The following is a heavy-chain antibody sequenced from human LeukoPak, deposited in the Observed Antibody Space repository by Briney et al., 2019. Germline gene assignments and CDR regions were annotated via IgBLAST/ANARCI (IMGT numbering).Heavy chain of an antibody. D-gene: IGHD2-2*01. J-gene: IGHJ4*02. V-gene: IGHV4-59*01. CDR1: GGSISNYY. CDR3: ATGGLRYCSSTSCLGY. CDR2: IYHSGST. Sequence: SGTLSLTCTVTGGSISNYYWSWIRQPPGKGLEWIGYIYHSGSTSYNPFLRSRVTMSVDTSKKFFSLHMTSATAADTAVYYCATGGLRYCSSTSCLGYWGQGTLVTVTS.